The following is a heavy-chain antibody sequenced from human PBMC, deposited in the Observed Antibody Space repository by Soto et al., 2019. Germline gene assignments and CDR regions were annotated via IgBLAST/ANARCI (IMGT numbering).Heavy chain of an antibody. CDR1: GFTFSSYG. V-gene: IGHV3-33*01. D-gene: IGHD6-13*01. CDR3: ARVRSSSFYGMDV. CDR2: IWYDGSNK. Sequence: QVQLVESGGGVVQPGRSLRLSCAASGFTFSSYGMHWVRQAPGKGLEWVAVIWYDGSNKYYADSVKGRFTISRDNSKNTLYLQMNSLIAEDTAVYYCARVRSSSFYGMDVWGQGTTVTVSS. J-gene: IGHJ6*02.